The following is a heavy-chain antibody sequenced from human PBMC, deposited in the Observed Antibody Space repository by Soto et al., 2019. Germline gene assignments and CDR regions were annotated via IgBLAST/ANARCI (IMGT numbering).Heavy chain of an antibody. D-gene: IGHD3-10*01. V-gene: IGHV4-31*03. Sequence: SETLSLTCTVSGGSISSGGYYWSWIRRHPGKGLEWIGYIYYSGSTYYNPSLKSRVTISVDTSKNQFSLKLSSVTAADTAVYYCARGPPYGSGSYFYWGQGTLVTVSS. CDR1: GGSISSGGYY. CDR2: IYYSGST. CDR3: ARGPPYGSGSYFY. J-gene: IGHJ4*02.